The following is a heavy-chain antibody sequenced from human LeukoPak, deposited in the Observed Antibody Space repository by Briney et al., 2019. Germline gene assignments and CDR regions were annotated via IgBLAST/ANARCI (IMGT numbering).Heavy chain of an antibody. J-gene: IGHJ4*02. CDR2: IYSGGTT. V-gene: IGHV3-66*01. CDR1: GFTVSNNY. D-gene: IGHD5/OR15-5a*01. Sequence: PGGSLRLSCAASGFTVSNNYMSWVRQAPGKGLEWVSVIYSGGTTFYADSVKGRFTISRDDSQNTLYLQMNSLRAEDTAVYHCARASRLGLAGMFDYWGQGTLVTVSS. CDR3: ARASRLGLAGMFDY.